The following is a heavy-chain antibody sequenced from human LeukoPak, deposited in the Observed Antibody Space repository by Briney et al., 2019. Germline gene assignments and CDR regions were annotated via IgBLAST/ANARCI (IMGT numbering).Heavy chain of an antibody. CDR2: IWYAGTNK. V-gene: IGHV3-33*01. D-gene: IGHD1-26*01. CDR1: RFTFSSYG. J-gene: IGHJ6*02. Sequence: PGGALRLSCAASRFTFSSYGMHGVRQAPGKGRGWGAVIWYAGTNKYYAAYVKGRFTISRDNSKNTLYLQMTSLRAKDTAVYYCAREGGSYPSYSYGMDVWGQGTTVTVSS. CDR3: AREGGSYPSYSYGMDV.